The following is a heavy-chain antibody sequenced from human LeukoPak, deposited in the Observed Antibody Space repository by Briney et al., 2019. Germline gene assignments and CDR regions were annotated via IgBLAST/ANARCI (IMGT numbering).Heavy chain of an antibody. Sequence: SETLSLTCSVSGGSIRSSFYWGWIRQPPGKGLEWIASISGSISYSDTYYNPSLKSRVTISVDSSKNQFSLKLSSVTAADTAVYYCVRAPMVRGVIINLPKRKYFDYWGQGTLVTVSS. CDR2: ISGSISYSDT. V-gene: IGHV4-39*07. CDR3: VRAPMVRGVIINLPKRKYFDY. J-gene: IGHJ4*02. CDR1: GGSIRSSFY. D-gene: IGHD3-10*01.